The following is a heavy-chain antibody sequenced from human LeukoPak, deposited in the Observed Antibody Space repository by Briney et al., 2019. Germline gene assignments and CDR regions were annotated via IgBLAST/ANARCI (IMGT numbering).Heavy chain of an antibody. CDR2: INHNGNVN. J-gene: IGHJ4*02. Sequence: GGSLRLPCAASGFTFSSYWMNWARQAPGKGLEWVASINHNGNVNYYVDSVKGRFTISRDNAENSLYLQMNSLRVEDTAFYYCARDLAYSRLDYWGQGMLVTVSS. D-gene: IGHD5-18*01. CDR1: GFTFSSYW. CDR3: ARDLAYSRLDY. V-gene: IGHV3-7*01.